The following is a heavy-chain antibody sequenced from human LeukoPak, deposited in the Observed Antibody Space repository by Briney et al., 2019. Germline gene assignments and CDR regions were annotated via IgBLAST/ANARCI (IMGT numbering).Heavy chain of an antibody. CDR2: IYYSGST. Sequence: PSETLSLTCTVSGGSTSSYYWSWIRQPPGKGLEWIGYIYYSGSTNYNPSLKSRVTISVDTSKNQFSLKLSSVTAADTAVYYCARGTWGNWFDPWGQGTLVTVSS. V-gene: IGHV4-59*01. D-gene: IGHD7-27*01. CDR3: ARGTWGNWFDP. J-gene: IGHJ5*02. CDR1: GGSTSSYY.